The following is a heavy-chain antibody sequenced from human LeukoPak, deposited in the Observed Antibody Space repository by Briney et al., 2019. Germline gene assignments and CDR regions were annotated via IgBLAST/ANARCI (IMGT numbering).Heavy chain of an antibody. V-gene: IGHV1-24*01. CDR3: ATVASYYMLY. J-gene: IGHJ4*02. CDR2: FDPEDGET. Sequence: ASVKVSCKVSGYTLTELAMQWVRQAPGKGLEWMGGFDPEDGETIYAQKFQGKVTMTEDTSTDTAYMELSSLRSEDTAVYYCATVASYYMLYWGQGSLVTVSS. D-gene: IGHD3-10*01. CDR1: GYTLTELA.